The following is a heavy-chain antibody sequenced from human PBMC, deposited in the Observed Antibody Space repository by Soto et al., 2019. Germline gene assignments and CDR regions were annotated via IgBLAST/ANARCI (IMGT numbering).Heavy chain of an antibody. D-gene: IGHD6-19*01. CDR3: ARDRRVTAVAGLDY. V-gene: IGHV3-21*01. CDR2: ISSSSSYI. Sequence: LRLSCAASGFILTRYSMNWVRQAPGRGLEWVSSISSSSSYIYYADSVKGRFTISRDNAKNSLYLQMNSLRAEDTAVYYCARDRRVTAVAGLDYWGQGTLVTVSS. J-gene: IGHJ4*02. CDR1: GFILTRYS.